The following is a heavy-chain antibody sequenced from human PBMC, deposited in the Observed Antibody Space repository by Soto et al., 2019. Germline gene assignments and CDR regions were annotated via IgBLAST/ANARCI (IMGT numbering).Heavy chain of an antibody. J-gene: IGHJ4*02. D-gene: IGHD1-1*01. Sequence: SETLSLTCTVSGGSIRSGNYYWGWIRQPPGKGLEWIGSIYYSGPTYYNPSLKSRVTISVDTSKNLFSLKLSSVTAADTAVYYCARRLWVLPTSDYFDYWGQGTLVTVS. CDR3: ARRLWVLPTSDYFDY. V-gene: IGHV4-39*01. CDR2: IYYSGPT. CDR1: GGSIRSGNYY.